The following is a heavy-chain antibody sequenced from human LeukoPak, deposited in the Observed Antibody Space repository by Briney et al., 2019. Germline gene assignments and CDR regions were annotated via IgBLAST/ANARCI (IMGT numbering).Heavy chain of an antibody. CDR1: GYTFTGYY. D-gene: IGHD6-19*01. J-gene: IGHJ4*02. Sequence: ASVKVSCKASGYTFTGYYMHWVRQAPGQGLEWMGWINPNSGGTNYAQKFQGRVTMTRDTSISTAYMELSRLRSDDTAVYYCARDIKDGSGWLTVMYWGQGTLVTVSS. CDR3: ARDIKDGSGWLTVMY. CDR2: INPNSGGT. V-gene: IGHV1-2*02.